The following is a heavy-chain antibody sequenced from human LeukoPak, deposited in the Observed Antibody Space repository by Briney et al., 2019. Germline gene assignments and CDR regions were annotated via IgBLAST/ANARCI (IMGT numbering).Heavy chain of an antibody. D-gene: IGHD4-11*01. CDR2: MYSGGST. V-gene: IGHV3-66*01. CDR3: ARSYSNHLFGMDV. J-gene: IGHJ6*02. CDR1: GFTVSSYY. Sequence: PGGSLRLSCAASGFTVSSYYMTWVRQPPGKGLEWVSVMYSGGSTYYADSVKGRVAISRDNSQNTVFLQMNSVRVEDTAVYYCARSYSNHLFGMDVWGQGTAVTVSS.